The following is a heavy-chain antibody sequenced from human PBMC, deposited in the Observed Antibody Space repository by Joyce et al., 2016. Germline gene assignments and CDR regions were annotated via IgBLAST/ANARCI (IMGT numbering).Heavy chain of an antibody. CDR1: GFIFRTYT. CDR2: ISSSGNYI. V-gene: IGHV3-21*01. Sequence: EVQLVESGGGLVTPGGSLRLSCAASGFIFRTYTMTWVRQAPGQGLEWVSSISSSGNYIYYPDPVKGRFTISRDNAKDSLFLQMDSLRAEDTAVYYCVTRRSSSSRAYWGQGTLVTVSS. CDR3: VTRRSSSSRAY. J-gene: IGHJ4*02. D-gene: IGHD6-6*01.